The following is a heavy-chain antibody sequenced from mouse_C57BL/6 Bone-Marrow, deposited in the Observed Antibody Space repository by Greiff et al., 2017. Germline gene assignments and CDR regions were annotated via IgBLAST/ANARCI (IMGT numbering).Heavy chain of an antibody. CDR1: GFSFNTYA. D-gene: IGHD1-1*01. CDR2: IRSKSNNYAT. CDR3: VRHDNYYGSSYAMDY. J-gene: IGHJ4*01. V-gene: IGHV10-1*01. Sequence: EVQLVESGGGLVQPKGSLKLSCAASGFSFNTYAMNWVRQAPGKGLEWVARIRSKSNNYATYYADSVKDRFTISRDDSESMLYLQMNNLKTEDTAMYYCVRHDNYYGSSYAMDYWGQGTSVTGSS.